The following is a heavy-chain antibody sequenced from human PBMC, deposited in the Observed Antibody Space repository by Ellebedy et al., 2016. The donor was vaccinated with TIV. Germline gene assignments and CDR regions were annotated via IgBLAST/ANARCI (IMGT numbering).Heavy chain of an antibody. V-gene: IGHV3-30*04. D-gene: IGHD3-10*01. Sequence: GESLKISXAASGFTFSNYPMHWVRQAPGKGLEWVTVISYDGSNKYSADSVKGRFTISRDNSNNSLYLQMNDLRAEDTAIYYCAKDPYYGSGYFDLWGRGSLVTVSS. J-gene: IGHJ2*01. CDR1: GFTFSNYP. CDR3: AKDPYYGSGYFDL. CDR2: ISYDGSNK.